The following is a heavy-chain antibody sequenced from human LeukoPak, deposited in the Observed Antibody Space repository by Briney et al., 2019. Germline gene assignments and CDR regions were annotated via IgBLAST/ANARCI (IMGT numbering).Heavy chain of an antibody. Sequence: SSETLSLTCTVSGGSISSYYWSWIRLPPGQGMEWIGRIYTSGSTNYNPSLKSRVTMSVDTSKNQFSLTLSSVTAADTAVYYCARVRGYWYFDYWGQGTLVTVTS. CDR1: GGSISSYY. J-gene: IGHJ4*02. CDR2: IYTSGST. CDR3: ARVRGYWYFDY. V-gene: IGHV4-4*07. D-gene: IGHD5-12*01.